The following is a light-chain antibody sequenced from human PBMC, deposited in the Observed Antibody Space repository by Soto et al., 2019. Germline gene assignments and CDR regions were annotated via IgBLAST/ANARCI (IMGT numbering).Light chain of an antibody. Sequence: DIPMTQAPSTLSASVGDRVTITCRASQSISTWLAWYQQKPGKAPKLLIHDAISLESGVPSRFSGSGSGTEFTLTISYLQPDDFATYYCQYHDDHFGPGTKVDIK. CDR2: DAI. CDR3: QYHDDH. CDR1: QSISTW. V-gene: IGKV1-5*01. J-gene: IGKJ3*01.